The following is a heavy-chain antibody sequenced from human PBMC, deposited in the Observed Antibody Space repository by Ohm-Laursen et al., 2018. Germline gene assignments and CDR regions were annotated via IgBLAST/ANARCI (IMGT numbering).Heavy chain of an antibody. V-gene: IGHV3-11*01. Sequence: SLRLSCSASGFTFSDYYMSWIRRAPGKGLEWVSYISSSGSSTYYADSVKGRFTISRDNSRNTLYLQLNSLTAGDTAVYYCAKDRQRADGRRHFDYWGQGTLVTVSS. CDR2: ISSSGSST. D-gene: IGHD6-13*01. CDR3: AKDRQRADGRRHFDY. J-gene: IGHJ4*02. CDR1: GFTFSDYY.